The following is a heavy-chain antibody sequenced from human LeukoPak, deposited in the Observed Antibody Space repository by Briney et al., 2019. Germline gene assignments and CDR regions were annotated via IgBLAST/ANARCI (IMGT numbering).Heavy chain of an antibody. CDR3: AKDPGPY. Sequence: GGSLRLSCAASGFTLNNYGMHWVRQAPGRGLDWVAFIRSDGIREYYADSVKGRFTISRDTSKNTSYLQMNSLRVEDTAMYYCAKDPGPYWGQGTLVTVSS. J-gene: IGHJ4*02. CDR2: IRSDGIRE. V-gene: IGHV3-30*02. CDR1: GFTLNNYG.